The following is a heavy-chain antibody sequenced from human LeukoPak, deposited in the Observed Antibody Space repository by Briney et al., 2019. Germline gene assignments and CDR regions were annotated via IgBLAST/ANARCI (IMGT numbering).Heavy chain of an antibody. CDR2: IYYSGST. CDR3: ARGKGYDYVWGSLGLDY. D-gene: IGHD3-16*01. V-gene: IGHV4-39*07. J-gene: IGHJ4*02. CDR1: GGSISSGSYY. Sequence: PSETLSLTCTVSGGSISSGSYYWSWIRQPPGKGLEWIGSIYYSGSTYYNPSLKSRVTISVDTSKNQFSLKLSSVTAADTAVYYCARGKGYDYVWGSLGLDYWGQGTLVTVSS.